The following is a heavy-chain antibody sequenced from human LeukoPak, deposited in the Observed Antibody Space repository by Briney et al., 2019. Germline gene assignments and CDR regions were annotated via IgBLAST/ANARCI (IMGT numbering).Heavy chain of an antibody. CDR1: GFTFSSYW. CDR3: ARDSHYYYYMDV. J-gene: IGHJ6*03. V-gene: IGHV3-7*01. CDR2: IKQDGSEK. Sequence: PGGSLRLSCAASGFTFSSYWMSWVRQAPGKGLEWVANIKQDGSEKYYVDSVKGRFTISRDNAKNSLYLQMSSLRAEDMAVYYCARDSHYYYYMDVWGKGTTVTVSS.